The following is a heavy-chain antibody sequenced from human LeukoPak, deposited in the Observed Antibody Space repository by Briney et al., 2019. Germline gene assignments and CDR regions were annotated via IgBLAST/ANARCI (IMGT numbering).Heavy chain of an antibody. V-gene: IGHV1-69*13. J-gene: IGHJ4*02. D-gene: IGHD5-24*01. Sequence: ASVKVSCKASGGTFSSYAISWVRQAPGQGLEWMGGIIPIFGTANYAQKFQGRVTITADESTSTAYMELSSLRSEDTAVYYCAREKRWLQRYYFDYWGQGTLVTVSS. CDR1: GGTFSSYA. CDR3: AREKRWLQRYYFDY. CDR2: IIPIFGTA.